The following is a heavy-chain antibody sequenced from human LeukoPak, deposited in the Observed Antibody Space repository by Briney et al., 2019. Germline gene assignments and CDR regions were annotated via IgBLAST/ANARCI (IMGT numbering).Heavy chain of an antibody. J-gene: IGHJ4*02. V-gene: IGHV3-48*01. CDR2: IGIDSGNT. D-gene: IGHD1-1*01. CDR3: ARDHNYAFDN. CDR1: GSPFIEYS. Sequence: GGSLRLSCTASGSPFIEYSMNWVRQAPGKGLEWISYIGIDSGNTKYADSVRGRFTISADKAKNSLYLQMNSLRVEDTAVYYCARDHNYAFDNWGQGTLVSVAS.